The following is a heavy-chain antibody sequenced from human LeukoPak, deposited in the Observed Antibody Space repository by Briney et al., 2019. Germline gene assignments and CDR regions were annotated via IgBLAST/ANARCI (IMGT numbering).Heavy chain of an antibody. Sequence: SETLSLTCTVSGGSIGLYYWAWIRQPPGKGREGIGYIFHTGRTNYNPSLKSRITISVDTSRNPFSLRLSSVTAADTAVYYCARQQHAGREHYYGIDVWGQGTTVSVSS. CDR2: IFHTGRT. CDR3: ARQQHAGREHYYGIDV. CDR1: GGSIGLYY. V-gene: IGHV4-59*08. J-gene: IGHJ6*02. D-gene: IGHD1-26*01.